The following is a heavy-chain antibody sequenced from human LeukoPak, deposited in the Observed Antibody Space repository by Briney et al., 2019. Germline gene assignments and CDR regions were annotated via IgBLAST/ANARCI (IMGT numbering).Heavy chain of an antibody. CDR3: ARSIIYCSSTSCYFDY. J-gene: IGHJ4*02. CDR1: GFTFSSYS. V-gene: IGHV3-21*01. Sequence: GGSLRLSCAASGFTFSSYSMNWVRQAPGKGLEWVSSISSSSSYIYYADSVKGRFTISRDNAKNSLYLQMNSLRAEDTAVYYCARSIIYCSSTSCYFDYWGQGTLVTVSS. CDR2: ISSSSSYI. D-gene: IGHD2-2*01.